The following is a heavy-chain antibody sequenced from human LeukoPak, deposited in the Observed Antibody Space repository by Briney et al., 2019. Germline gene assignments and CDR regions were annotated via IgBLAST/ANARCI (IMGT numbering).Heavy chain of an antibody. J-gene: IGHJ1*01. Sequence: PGGSLRLSCAASGFIVSSNYMSWVRQAPGKGLEWVSVIYSGGSTYYADSVKGRFSISRDKSKNTLYLQMNSLRAEDTAVYYCARVPHTAMGNFQHWGQGTLVTVSS. V-gene: IGHV3-53*01. CDR3: ARVPHTAMGNFQH. CDR2: IYSGGST. CDR1: GFIVSSNY. D-gene: IGHD5-18*01.